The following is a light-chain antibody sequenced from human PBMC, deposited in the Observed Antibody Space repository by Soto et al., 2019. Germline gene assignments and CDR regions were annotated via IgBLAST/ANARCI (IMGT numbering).Light chain of an antibody. Sequence: DIQMTQSPSTLSASVGDRVTITCRASQSISGWLAWYQQKPGRAPDLLIYEASSLERGVPSRCGGGESGTEFTLTISSRQADDVATYYCQQYRGYCPLTFGGGTKVEIK. CDR1: QSISGW. CDR2: EAS. V-gene: IGKV1-5*03. J-gene: IGKJ4*01. CDR3: QQYRGYCPLT.